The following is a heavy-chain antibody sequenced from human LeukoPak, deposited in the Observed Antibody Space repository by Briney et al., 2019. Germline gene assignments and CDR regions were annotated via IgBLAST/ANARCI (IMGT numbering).Heavy chain of an antibody. J-gene: IGHJ4*02. CDR2: INPSGGST. CDR3: AKGLPMVRGVIITGIDY. D-gene: IGHD3-10*01. CDR1: GYTFTSYY. V-gene: IGHV1-46*01. Sequence: ASVKVSCKASGYTFTSYYMHWVRQAPGQGLEWMGIINPSGGSTSYAQKFQGRVTMTRDTSTSTVYMELSSLRSEDTAVYYCAKGLPMVRGVIITGIDYWGQGTLVTVSS.